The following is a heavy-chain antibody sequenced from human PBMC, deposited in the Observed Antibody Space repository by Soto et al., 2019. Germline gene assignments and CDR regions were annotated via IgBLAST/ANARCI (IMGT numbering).Heavy chain of an antibody. D-gene: IGHD6-19*01. CDR1: GGSISSYY. Sequence: SDTLSLTCTVSGGSISSYYWSWIRQPPGKGLEWIGYIYYSGSTNYNPSLKSRVTISVDTSKNQFSLKLSSVTAADTAVYYCARVSRAVAGIPFDYWGQGTLVTVSS. J-gene: IGHJ4*02. CDR2: IYYSGST. V-gene: IGHV4-59*08. CDR3: ARVSRAVAGIPFDY.